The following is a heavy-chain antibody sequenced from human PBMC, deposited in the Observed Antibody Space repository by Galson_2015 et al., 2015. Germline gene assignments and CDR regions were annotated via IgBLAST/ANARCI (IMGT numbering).Heavy chain of an antibody. J-gene: IGHJ6*03. CDR3: ARQEVVMANYYYVDV. CDR2: YT. V-gene: IGHV5-10-1*01. D-gene: IGHD3-22*01. Sequence: YTNYSPAFQGHVTISVDKSISTAYLQWSSLKASDTAIYYCARQEVVMANYYYVDVWGKGTTVTVSS.